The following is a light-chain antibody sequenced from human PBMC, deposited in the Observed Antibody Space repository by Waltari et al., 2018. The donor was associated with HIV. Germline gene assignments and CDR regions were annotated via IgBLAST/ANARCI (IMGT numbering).Light chain of an antibody. CDR3: TSYAGINPVA. J-gene: IGLJ2*01. Sequence: QSALTQPPSASGSPGQSVTISCTGTSSDVGRDDYVSWYQQHPGKAPKLLIYEVNKRPSGVPDRFSGSKSGNTASLTVSGLQAEDEAEYSCTSYAGINPVAFGGGTKLTVL. V-gene: IGLV2-8*01. CDR1: SSDVGRDDY. CDR2: EVN.